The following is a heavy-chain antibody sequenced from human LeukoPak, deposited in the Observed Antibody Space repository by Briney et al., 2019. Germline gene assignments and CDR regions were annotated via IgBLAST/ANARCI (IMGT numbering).Heavy chain of an antibody. J-gene: IGHJ5*02. CDR2: FDPEDGET. V-gene: IGHV1-24*01. D-gene: IGHD2-2*01. CDR3: ATDIYCSSTSCPNWFDP. Sequence: ASVKVSCKVSGYTLTELSMHWVRQAPGKGLEWMGGFDPEDGETIYAQKFQGRVTMTEDTSTDTAYMELSSLRSEDTAVYYCATDIYCSSTSCPNWFDPWGQGTLVTVSS. CDR1: GYTLTELS.